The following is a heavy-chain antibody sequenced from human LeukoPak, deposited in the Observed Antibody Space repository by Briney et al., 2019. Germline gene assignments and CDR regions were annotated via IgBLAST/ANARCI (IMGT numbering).Heavy chain of an antibody. CDR3: ARGIAVAGTSDWFDP. Sequence: SETLSLTCTVSGGSISSYYWSWIRQHPGKGLEWIGYIYYSGSTYYNPSLKSRVTISVDTSKNQFSLKLSSVTAADTAVYYCARGIAVAGTSDWFDPWGQGTLVTVSS. CDR1: GGSISSYY. D-gene: IGHD6-19*01. V-gene: IGHV4-59*06. CDR2: IYYSGST. J-gene: IGHJ5*02.